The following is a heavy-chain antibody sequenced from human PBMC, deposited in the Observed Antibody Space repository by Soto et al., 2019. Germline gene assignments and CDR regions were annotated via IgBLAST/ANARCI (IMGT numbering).Heavy chain of an antibody. J-gene: IGHJ3*02. CDR1: GGSISSYY. V-gene: IGHV4-59*08. Sequence: SETLSLTCTVSGGSISSYYWSWIRQPPGKGLEWIGYIYYSGSTNYNPSLKSRVTISVDTSKNQFSLKLSSVTAADTAVYYCARHGPNYDFWSGRAYAFDIWGQGNPGHRLL. CDR2: IYYSGST. D-gene: IGHD3-3*01. CDR3: ARHGPNYDFWSGRAYAFDI.